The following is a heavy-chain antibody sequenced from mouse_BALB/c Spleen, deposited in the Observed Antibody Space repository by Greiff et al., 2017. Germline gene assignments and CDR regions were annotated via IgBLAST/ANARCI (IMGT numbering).Heavy chain of an antibody. J-gene: IGHJ4*01. CDR2: ISSGSSTI. Sequence: DVMLVESGGGLVQPGGSRKLSCAASGFTFSSFGMHWVRQAPEKGLEWVAYISSGSSTIYYADTVKGRFTISRDNPKNTLFLQMTSLRSEDTAMYYCARDGYYPLYYAMDYWGQGTSVTVSS. CDR3: ARDGYYPLYYAMDY. CDR1: GFTFSSFG. V-gene: IGHV5-17*02. D-gene: IGHD2-3*01.